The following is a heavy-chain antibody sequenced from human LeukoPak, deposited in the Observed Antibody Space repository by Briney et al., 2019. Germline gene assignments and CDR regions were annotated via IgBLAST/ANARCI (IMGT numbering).Heavy chain of an antibody. CDR1: GYSFTSYR. Sequence: GESLKISCKGSGYSFTSYRIGWVRQMPGKGLEWMGIIYPGDSDTRYSPSFQGQVTISADKSISTAYLQWSSLKASDTAMYYCALGSGYHTTPRLPPLYWGQGTLVTVSS. CDR3: ALGSGYHTTPRLPPLY. D-gene: IGHD3-22*01. CDR2: IYPGDSDT. V-gene: IGHV5-51*01. J-gene: IGHJ4*02.